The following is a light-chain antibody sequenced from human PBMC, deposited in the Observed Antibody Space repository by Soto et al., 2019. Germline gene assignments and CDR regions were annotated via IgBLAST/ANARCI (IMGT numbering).Light chain of an antibody. CDR2: GIS. CDR1: QRVGSN. Sequence: ELVLKQSPATLSVSPGERATLSCRASQRVGSNYLAWYQQKPGQAPRLLIYGISARATGIPARFSGSGSGTEFTLTISSLESEDFAVYYCQQYTNWPITFGQGTRLEIK. V-gene: IGKV3-15*01. CDR3: QQYTNWPIT. J-gene: IGKJ5*01.